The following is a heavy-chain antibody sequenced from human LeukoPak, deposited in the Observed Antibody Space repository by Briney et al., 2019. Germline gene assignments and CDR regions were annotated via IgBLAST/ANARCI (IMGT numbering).Heavy chain of an antibody. J-gene: IGHJ1*01. V-gene: IGHV6-1*01. CDR1: GDSVSSNSAT. Sequence: SQTLSLTCAISGDSVSSNSATWSWIRQSPSRGLEWLGRTYYRSKWYKYYAVSVKSRITINPDTSKNQLSLQLNSVTPEDTAVYYCARGPSYFQHWGQGTLVTVSS. CDR3: ARGPSYFQH. CDR2: TYYRSKWYK.